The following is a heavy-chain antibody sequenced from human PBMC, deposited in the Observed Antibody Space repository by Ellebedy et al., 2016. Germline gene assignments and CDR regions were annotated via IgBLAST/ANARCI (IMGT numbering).Heavy chain of an antibody. V-gene: IGHV3-7*01. D-gene: IGHD4-23*01. J-gene: IGHJ4*02. CDR3: ARGPKSSPTVVTPGAFFIFDY. CDR2: IKQDGSEK. CDR1: GFTFSSYW. Sequence: GESLKISXAASGFTFSSYWMSWVRQAPGKGLEWVANIKQDGSEKYYVDSVKGRFTISRDNAKNSLYLQMNSLRAEDTAVYYCARGPKSSPTVVTPGAFFIFDYWGQGTLVTVSS.